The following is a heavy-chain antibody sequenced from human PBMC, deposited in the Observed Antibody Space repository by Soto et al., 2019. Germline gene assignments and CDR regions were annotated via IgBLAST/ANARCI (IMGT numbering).Heavy chain of an antibody. J-gene: IGHJ6*02. V-gene: IGHV1-3*01. D-gene: IGHD6-19*01. CDR1: GGTFSSYT. Sequence: ASVKVSCKASGGTFSSYTISWVRQAPGQRLEWMGWINAGNGNTKYSQKFQGRVTITRDTSASTAYMELSSLRSEDTAVYYCARGNSSGWYYYYYGMDVWGQGTTVTVSS. CDR2: INAGNGNT. CDR3: ARGNSSGWYYYYYGMDV.